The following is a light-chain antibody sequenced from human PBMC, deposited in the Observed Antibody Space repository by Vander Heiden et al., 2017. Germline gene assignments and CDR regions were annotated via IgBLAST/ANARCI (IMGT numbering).Light chain of an antibody. V-gene: IGLV7-46*01. CDR2: DTS. J-gene: IGLJ3*02. Sequence: QAVVTQEPSLTVSPGGTVTLTCGSSTGAVTSGHYPYWFQQKPGHAPRTLIYDTSNKHAWTPARCSGSRLGGKAALTLSGAQPEDEAEYYCLLSYSGAWVFGGGTKLTVL. CDR1: TGAVTSGHY. CDR3: LLSYSGAWV.